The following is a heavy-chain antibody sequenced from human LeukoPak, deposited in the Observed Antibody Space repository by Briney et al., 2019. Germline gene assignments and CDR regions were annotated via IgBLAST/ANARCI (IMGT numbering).Heavy chain of an antibody. D-gene: IGHD3-22*01. CDR2: INHSGST. CDR3: ARGPYSYDSSGAFDI. V-gene: IGHV4-34*01. CDR1: EFTVSSNY. J-gene: IGHJ3*02. Sequence: GSLRLSCAASEFTVSSNYMSWVRQPPGKGLEWIGEINHSGSTNYNPSLKSRVTISVDTSKNQFSLKLSSVTAADTAVYFCARGPYSYDSSGAFDIWGQGTMVTVSS.